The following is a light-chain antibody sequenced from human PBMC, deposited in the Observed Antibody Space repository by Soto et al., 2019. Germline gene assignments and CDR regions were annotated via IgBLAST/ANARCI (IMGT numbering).Light chain of an antibody. CDR1: QSVSSSY. CDR2: GAS. V-gene: IGKV3-20*01. Sequence: VFTQSPGTLSLSPGEGATLSCRASQSVSSSYLAWYQLKPGQAPRLLIYGASSRATGIPDRFSGSGSGTDFTLTITGLEPEDFAVYYCQQYGSSPFTFGPGTKVDIK. J-gene: IGKJ3*01. CDR3: QQYGSSPFT.